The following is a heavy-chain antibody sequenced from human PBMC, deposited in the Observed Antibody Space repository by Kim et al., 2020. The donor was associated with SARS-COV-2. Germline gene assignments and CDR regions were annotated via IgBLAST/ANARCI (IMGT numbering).Heavy chain of an antibody. CDR2: IDPSDSYT. CDR1: GYSFTSYW. J-gene: IGHJ5*02. Sequence: GESLKISCKGSGYSFTSYWISWVRQMPGKGLEWMGRIDPSDSYTNYSPSFQGHVTISADKSISTAYLQWSSLKASDTAMYYCARHGKWELLQVNWFDPWGQGTLVTVSS. D-gene: IGHD1-26*01. CDR3: ARHGKWELLQVNWFDP. V-gene: IGHV5-10-1*01.